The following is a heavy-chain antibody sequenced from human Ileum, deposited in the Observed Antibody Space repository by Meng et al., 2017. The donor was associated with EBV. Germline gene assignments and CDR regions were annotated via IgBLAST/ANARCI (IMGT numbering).Heavy chain of an antibody. J-gene: IGHJ4*02. V-gene: IGHV4-4*02. CDR1: GASVSGSDW. CDR3: ARSSPIVRGLDY. D-gene: IGHD3-10*01. Sequence: VQLQESGRGLVKPSGTLPLTCAVSGASVSGSDWWGWVRQPPGKGLEWIGEVYHDGATNYHPSLKSRVTISLDKSKNEVNLHLNSLTAADTAVYFCARSSPIVRGLDYWGQGTLVTVSS. CDR2: VYHDGAT.